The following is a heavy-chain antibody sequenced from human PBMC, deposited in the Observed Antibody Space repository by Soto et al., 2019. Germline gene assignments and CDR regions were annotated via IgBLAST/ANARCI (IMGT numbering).Heavy chain of an antibody. CDR3: ANRPRYYHMDV. J-gene: IGHJ6*03. CDR1: GLTFSTYA. Sequence: GGSLRLSCAASGLTFSTYAMTWVRQAPGKGLEWVSTIGVSGDTYYADSVKGRFTISRDNSKNILYLHMNRLRAEDMAVYYCANRPRYYHMDVWGQGTTVTVSS. CDR2: IGVSGDT. V-gene: IGHV3-23*01.